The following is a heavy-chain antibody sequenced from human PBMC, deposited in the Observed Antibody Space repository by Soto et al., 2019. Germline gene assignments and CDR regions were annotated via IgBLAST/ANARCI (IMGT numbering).Heavy chain of an antibody. CDR3: AARHFWSRPWTDRRLDY. J-gene: IGHJ4*02. Sequence: PSDTLSLTCAVSGDSINSSHWWNWVRQPPEKGLERFGQISHSGSTTYNPSLTILVTISVDKSKNHFSLKLTSVTAADTAVYYCAARHFWSRPWTDRRLDYWGQGTLVTVSS. D-gene: IGHD3-3*02. CDR2: ISHSGST. V-gene: IGHV4-4*02. CDR1: GDSINSSHW.